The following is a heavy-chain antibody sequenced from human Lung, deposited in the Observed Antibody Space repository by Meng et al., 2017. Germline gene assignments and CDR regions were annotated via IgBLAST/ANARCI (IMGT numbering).Heavy chain of an antibody. CDR2: IYNSGST. Sequence: QVQGAESGPGVVKPSQTRSLTCPVSGGSISSSNYYWSWIRQPPGKGLEWSGHIYNSGSTYYSPSLKSRITISVDTSKNQFSLKLSSVTAADTAVYYCARGQKGYFDLWGRGTLVTVSS. CDR1: GGSISSSNYY. J-gene: IGHJ2*01. V-gene: IGHV4-30-4*01. CDR3: ARGQKGYFDL.